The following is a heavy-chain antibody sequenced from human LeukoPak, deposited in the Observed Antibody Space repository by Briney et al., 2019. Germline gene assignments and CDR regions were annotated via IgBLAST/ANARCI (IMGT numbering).Heavy chain of an antibody. CDR3: ARNRWLDY. CDR2: INPNSGGT. V-gene: IGHV1-2*02. J-gene: IGHJ4*02. D-gene: IGHD5-24*01. Sequence: ASVKVSCKASGYTFTGYYMHWVRQAPGQGLEWMGWINPNSGGTNYAQKFQGRVTMTRDTSTSTVYMELSSLRSEDTAVYYCARNRWLDYWGQGTLVTVSS. CDR1: GYTFTGYY.